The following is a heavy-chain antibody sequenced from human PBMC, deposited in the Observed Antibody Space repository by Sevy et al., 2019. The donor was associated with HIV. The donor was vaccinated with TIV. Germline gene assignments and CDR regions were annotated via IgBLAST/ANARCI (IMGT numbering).Heavy chain of an antibody. CDR2: IKQDGSEK. Sequence: GGSLRLSCAASGFTFCSYWMNWIRQAPGKGLEWVANIKQDGSEKYYVDSVKGRFTISRDNAKNSLYLEMNTLRAEDTAVYYCATSGGETWGQGTLVTVSS. J-gene: IGHJ5*02. D-gene: IGHD3-16*01. V-gene: IGHV3-7*01. CDR3: ATSGGET. CDR1: GFTFCSYW.